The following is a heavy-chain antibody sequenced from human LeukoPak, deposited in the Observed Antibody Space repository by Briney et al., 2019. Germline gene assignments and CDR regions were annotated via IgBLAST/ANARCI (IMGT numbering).Heavy chain of an antibody. CDR3: ARDLVPTSSGFQYYFDY. V-gene: IGHV1-69*04. Sequence: ASVKVSCKASGGTFSSYAISWVRQAPGQGLEWMGRIIPILGIANYAQKFQGRVMITADKSTSTAYMELSSLRSEDTAVYYCARDLVPTSSGFQYYFDYWGQGTLVTVSS. D-gene: IGHD6-25*01. CDR1: GGTFSSYA. J-gene: IGHJ4*02. CDR2: IIPILGIA.